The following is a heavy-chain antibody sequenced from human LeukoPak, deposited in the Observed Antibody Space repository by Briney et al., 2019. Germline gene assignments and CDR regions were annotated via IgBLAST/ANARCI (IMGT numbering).Heavy chain of an antibody. CDR3: ARDGLYSTLS. CDR2: ISNSGSSI. D-gene: IGHD4-11*01. CDR1: GFSFSDYY. Sequence: PGGSLRLSCAASGFSFSDYYMSWIHQAPGKGLEWVSYISNSGSSIYYADSVKGRFTISRDNAKNTLYLQMNSLRAEDTAVYYCARDGLYSTLSWGQGTLVTVSS. J-gene: IGHJ5*02. V-gene: IGHV3-11*04.